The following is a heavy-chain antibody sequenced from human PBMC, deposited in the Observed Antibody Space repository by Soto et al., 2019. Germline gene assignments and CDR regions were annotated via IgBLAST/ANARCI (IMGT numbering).Heavy chain of an antibody. CDR3: ARVNAKNHWTTGYYYGMDV. CDR1: GYTFTGYY. J-gene: IGHJ6*02. CDR2: INPNSGVT. D-gene: IGHD1-1*01. Sequence: ASVKVSCKGSGYTFTGYYVHWVRQAAGHGLEWMGWINPNSGVTNYAQKFQGRVTMTRDTSISTAYMDLSRLTSDDTAVYYCARVNAKNHWTTGYYYGMDVWGQGTTVTVSS. V-gene: IGHV1-2*02.